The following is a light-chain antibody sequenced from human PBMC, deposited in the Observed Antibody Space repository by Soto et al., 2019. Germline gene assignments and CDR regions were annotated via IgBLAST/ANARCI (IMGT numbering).Light chain of an antibody. Sequence: QSVLTQPPSVSGAPGQRVTISCTGSSSNIGAGYDVHWYQQLPGTAPKLLIYGNSNRPSGVPDRFSGSKSGTSASLAITGRQAEDEADYYCQSYDSSLSGPYVFGTGTKVTV. J-gene: IGLJ1*01. CDR1: SSNIGAGYD. CDR3: QSYDSSLSGPYV. V-gene: IGLV1-40*01. CDR2: GNS.